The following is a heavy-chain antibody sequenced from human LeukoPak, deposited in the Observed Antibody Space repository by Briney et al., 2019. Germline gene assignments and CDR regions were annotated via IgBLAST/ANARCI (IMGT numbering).Heavy chain of an antibody. Sequence: PSETLSLTCTVSGGSISSGGYYWSWIRQPPGKGLEWIGYIYHSGSTYYNPSLKSRVTISVDTSTNQFSLKLSSVTAADTAVYYCARDRRFWDYYYMDVWGKGTTVTVSS. J-gene: IGHJ6*03. CDR3: ARDRRFWDYYYMDV. D-gene: IGHD3-16*01. CDR2: IYHSGST. CDR1: GGSISSGGYY. V-gene: IGHV4-30-2*05.